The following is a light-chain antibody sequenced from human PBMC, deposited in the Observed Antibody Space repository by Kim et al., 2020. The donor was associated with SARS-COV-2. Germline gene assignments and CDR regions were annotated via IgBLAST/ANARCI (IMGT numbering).Light chain of an antibody. J-gene: IGLJ3*02. V-gene: IGLV2-8*01. Sequence: GQSVTISCTGSSSDVRGYNYVSWYQQHPGKAPKPMIYEVTKRPSGVPDRFSGSKSGNTASLTVSGLQAEDEADYYCSSYAGSNIWVFGGGTQLTVL. CDR1: SSDVRGYNY. CDR3: SSYAGSNIWV. CDR2: EVT.